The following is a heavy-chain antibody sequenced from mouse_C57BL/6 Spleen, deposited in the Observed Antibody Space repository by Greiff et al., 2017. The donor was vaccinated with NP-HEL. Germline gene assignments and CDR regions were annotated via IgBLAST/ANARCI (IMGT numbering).Heavy chain of an antibody. V-gene: IGHV14-2*01. Sequence: EVQLQQSGAELVKPGASVKLSCTASGFNIKDYYMHWVKQRTEQGLEWIGRIDPEDGETIYAPKFQGKATITADTSSNTAYLQLSSLTSEDTAVYYCARERVGYFDYWGQGTTLTVSS. D-gene: IGHD1-1*02. CDR1: GFNIKDYY. CDR3: ARERVGYFDY. CDR2: IDPEDGET. J-gene: IGHJ2*01.